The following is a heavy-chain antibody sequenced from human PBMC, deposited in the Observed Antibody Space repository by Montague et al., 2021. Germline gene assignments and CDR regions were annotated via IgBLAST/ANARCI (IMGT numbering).Heavy chain of an antibody. CDR1: GGSVNGYA. V-gene: IGHV4-59*02. CDR2: MRSSGSP. J-gene: IGHJ4*01. D-gene: IGHD7-27*01. CDR3: GRDYWGSIDY. Sequence: SETLSLTCSVSGGSVNGYAWSWIRQPPGKGLEWIGYMRSSGSPNYNPSFKSRLAISIDRSRNQFSLELSFVTAADTAIYFCGRDYWGSIDYWGHGILVTVSS.